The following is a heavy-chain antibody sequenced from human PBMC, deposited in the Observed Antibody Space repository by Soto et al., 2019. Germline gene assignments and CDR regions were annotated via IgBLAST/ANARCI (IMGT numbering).Heavy chain of an antibody. CDR1: GGSISSSNW. Sequence: QVQLQESGPGLVKPSGTLSLTCAVSGGSISSSNWWSWVRQPPGKGLGWIGEIYHSGSTNYNPSLKSRCTISVDKSKSPCSLKWGSVAAADTAVDYCARADRGGSSWPFDYWGQGTLVTVSS. CDR3: ARADRGGSSWPFDY. CDR2: IYHSGST. J-gene: IGHJ4*02. V-gene: IGHV4-4*02. D-gene: IGHD6-13*01.